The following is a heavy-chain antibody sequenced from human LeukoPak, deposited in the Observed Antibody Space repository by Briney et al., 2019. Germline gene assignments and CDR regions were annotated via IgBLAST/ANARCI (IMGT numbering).Heavy chain of an antibody. J-gene: IGHJ5*02. V-gene: IGHV3-21*01. D-gene: IGHD6-6*01. CDR1: GFTFSSYS. Sequence: PGGSLRLSCAASGFTFSSYSMNWVRQAPGKGLEWVSSISSSSSYMYYADSVKGRFTISRDNAKNSLYLQMNSLRAEDTAVYYCARTYSSSSAWFDPWGQGTLVTVSS. CDR3: ARTYSSSSAWFDP. CDR2: ISSSSSYM.